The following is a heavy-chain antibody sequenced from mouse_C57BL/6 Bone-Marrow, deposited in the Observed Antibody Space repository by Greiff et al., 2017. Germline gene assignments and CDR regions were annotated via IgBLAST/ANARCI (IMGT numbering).Heavy chain of an antibody. CDR1: GYTFTSYT. D-gene: IGHD2-3*01. V-gene: IGHV1-4*01. CDR3: ARGGYFYYYAMDY. Sequence: VQLQQSGAELARPGASVKMSCKASGYTFTSYTMHWVKQRPGQGLEWIGYINPSSGYTKYNQKFKDKATLTADKSSSTAYMQLSSLTSEDSAVYDCARGGYFYYYAMDYWGQGTSVTVSS. CDR2: INPSSGYT. J-gene: IGHJ4*01.